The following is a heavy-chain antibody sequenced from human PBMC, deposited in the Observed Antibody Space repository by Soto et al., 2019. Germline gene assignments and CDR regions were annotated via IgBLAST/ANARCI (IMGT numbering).Heavy chain of an antibody. D-gene: IGHD6-13*01. Sequence: AGGSLRLSCAASGFTFSSYGMHWVRQAPGKGLEWVAVIWYDGSNKYYADSVKGRFTISRDNSKNTLYLQMNSLRAEDTAVYYCARGSIAAAGMVNYWGQGTLVTVSS. CDR1: GFTFSSYG. J-gene: IGHJ4*02. CDR3: ARGSIAAAGMVNY. V-gene: IGHV3-33*01. CDR2: IWYDGSNK.